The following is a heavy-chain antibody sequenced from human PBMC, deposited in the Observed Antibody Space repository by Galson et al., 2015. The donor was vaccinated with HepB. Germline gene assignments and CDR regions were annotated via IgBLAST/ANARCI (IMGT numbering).Heavy chain of an antibody. V-gene: IGHV3-33*01. CDR2: IWYDGSNK. D-gene: IGHD3-9*01. Sequence: SLRLSCAASGFTFSSYGMHWVRQAPGKGLEWVAVIWYDGSNKYYADSVKGRFTISRDNSKNTLYLQMNSLRAEDTAVYYCARANDILTGSDYWGQGTLVTVSS. J-gene: IGHJ4*02. CDR3: ARANDILTGSDY. CDR1: GFTFSSYG.